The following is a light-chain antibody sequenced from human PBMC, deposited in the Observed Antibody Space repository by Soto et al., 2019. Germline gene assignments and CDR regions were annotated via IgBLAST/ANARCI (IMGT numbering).Light chain of an antibody. CDR3: GTWDSTLSALL. CDR1: SSNIGNNY. Sequence: QSVLTQPPSVSAAPGQKVTISCSGSSSNIGNNYVSWYQQLPGTAPKLLIYDNNKRPSRIPDRFSGSKSGTSATLGITGLQTGDEADYYCGTWDSTLSALLFGGGTKLTVL. J-gene: IGLJ2*01. CDR2: DNN. V-gene: IGLV1-51*01.